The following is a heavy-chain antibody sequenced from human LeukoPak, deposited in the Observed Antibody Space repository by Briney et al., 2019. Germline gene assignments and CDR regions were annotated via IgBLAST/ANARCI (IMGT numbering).Heavy chain of an antibody. D-gene: IGHD3-22*01. J-gene: IGHJ4*02. CDR1: GFTFSSYS. CDR3: ASPYYDSSGYYYVYDY. CDR2: IRYDGSNK. Sequence: GGSLRLSCAASGFTFSSYSMHWVRQAPGKGLEWVAFIRYDGSNKYYADSVKGRITISRDNSKNTLYLQMNSLRAEDTAVYYCASPYYDSSGYYYVYDYWGQGTLVTVSS. V-gene: IGHV3-30*02.